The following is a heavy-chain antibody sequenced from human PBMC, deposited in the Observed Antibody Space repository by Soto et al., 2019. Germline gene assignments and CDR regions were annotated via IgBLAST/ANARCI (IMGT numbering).Heavy chain of an antibody. Sequence: PGGSLRLSCAASGFTFSTYAMHWVRQAPGKGLEWVAVISYDGSNKYYADSGKGRFTISRDNSKNTLYLQMNSLRAEDTAVYYCARERFAIVVIPAAIFYWGQGTLVTVSS. D-gene: IGHD2-2*01. CDR3: ARERFAIVVIPAAIFY. CDR2: ISYDGSNK. CDR1: GFTFSTYA. V-gene: IGHV3-30-3*01. J-gene: IGHJ4*02.